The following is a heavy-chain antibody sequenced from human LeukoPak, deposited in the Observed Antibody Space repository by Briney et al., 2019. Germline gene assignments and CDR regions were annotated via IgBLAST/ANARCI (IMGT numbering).Heavy chain of an antibody. J-gene: IGHJ6*03. Sequence: KPSETLSLTCTVSGGSISSYYWSWIRQPAGKGLEWIGRIYTSGSTNYNPSLKSRVTISVDTSKNQFSLKLSSVTAADTAVYYCARDMGQYCSGGSCYSNYYYYYMDVWGKGTTVTISS. V-gene: IGHV4-4*07. CDR2: IYTSGST. CDR1: GGSISSYY. D-gene: IGHD2-15*01. CDR3: ARDMGQYCSGGSCYSNYYYYYMDV.